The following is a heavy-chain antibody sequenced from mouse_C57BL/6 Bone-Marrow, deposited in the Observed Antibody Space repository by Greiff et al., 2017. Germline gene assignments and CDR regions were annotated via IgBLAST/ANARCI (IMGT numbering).Heavy chain of an antibody. V-gene: IGHV1-82*01. D-gene: IGHD2-4*01. CDR3: ARSEITTCIYYAMDY. CDR2: IYPGDGDT. J-gene: IGHJ4*01. Sequence: QVQLQQSGPELVKPGASVKISCKASGYAFSSSWMNWVKQRPGKGLEWIGRIYPGDGDTNYNGKFKGKATLTADTSSSTAYMQLSSLTSEDSAVYVCARSEITTCIYYAMDYWGKGASVTFAS. CDR1: GYAFSSSW.